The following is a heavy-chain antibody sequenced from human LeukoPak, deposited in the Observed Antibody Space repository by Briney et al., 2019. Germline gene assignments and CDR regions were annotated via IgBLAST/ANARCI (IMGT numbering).Heavy chain of an antibody. CDR1: GFTVSTYY. Sequence: GGSLRLSCAASGFTVSTYYMSWVRQAPGKGLEWVSFIYSGGSTYYADSVKGRFTISRDKSKNTLYLQMNSLRAEDTAVYYCAKGPRYSSSWFDYWGQGTLVTVSS. D-gene: IGHD6-13*01. CDR2: IYSGGST. V-gene: IGHV3-66*01. J-gene: IGHJ4*02. CDR3: AKGPRYSSSWFDY.